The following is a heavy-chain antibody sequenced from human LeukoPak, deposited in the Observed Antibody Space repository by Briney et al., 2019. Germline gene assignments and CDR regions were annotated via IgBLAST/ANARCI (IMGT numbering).Heavy chain of an antibody. CDR1: GGSISSYD. V-gene: IGHV4-59*01. CDR3: ARRNAFDI. CDR2: IYYSGST. Sequence: SETLSLTCTVSGGSISSYDWNWIRQPPGKGLEWIGFIYYSGSTSYNPSLKSRVSISVDTSKNQISLKLSSVTAADTAVYYCARRNAFDIWGQGTMVTVSS. J-gene: IGHJ3*02.